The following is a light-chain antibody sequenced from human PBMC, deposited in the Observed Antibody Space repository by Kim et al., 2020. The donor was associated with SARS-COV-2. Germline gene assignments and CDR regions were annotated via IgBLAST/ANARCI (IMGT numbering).Light chain of an antibody. Sequence: DIQMTQSPSTLSASVGDRVTITCRASQTLSGRLALYQQKPGKAPKLLIFDASTLESGVPSRFRGSGSGTDFILTISSLQPDDSATYYCQHRKTFGQGTKVDIK. CDR1: QTLSGR. V-gene: IGKV1-5*01. J-gene: IGKJ1*01. CDR3: QHRKT. CDR2: DAS.